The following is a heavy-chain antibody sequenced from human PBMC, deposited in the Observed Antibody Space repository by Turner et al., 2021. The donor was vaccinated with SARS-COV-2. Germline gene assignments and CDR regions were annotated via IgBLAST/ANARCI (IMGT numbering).Heavy chain of an antibody. V-gene: IGHV3-23*01. D-gene: IGHD5-12*01. J-gene: IGHJ3*02. Sequence: EVQLLESGGGLVQPGGSLSLSCAASGFTFSNYAMSWVRLAPGKGLEWVSAIRGSGGSTFYADSVKGRFTISRDNSKNTLYLQMNSLRAEDTAVYYCVVPAAVMWATMGAFDIWGQGTMVTVSS. CDR3: VVPAAVMWATMGAFDI. CDR2: IRGSGGST. CDR1: GFTFSNYA.